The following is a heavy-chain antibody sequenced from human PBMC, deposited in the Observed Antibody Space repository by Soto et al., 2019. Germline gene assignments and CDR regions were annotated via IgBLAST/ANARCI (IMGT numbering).Heavy chain of an antibody. J-gene: IGHJ4*02. CDR2: INAGNGNT. D-gene: IGHD6-19*01. CDR1: GYTFTSYA. CDR3: ARDWAGTSYFDY. V-gene: IGHV1-3*01. Sequence: QVQLVQSGAEVKKPGASVKVSCKASGYTFTSYAMHWVRQAPGQRLEWMGWINAGNGNTKYSQKFQGRVTITRDTSASTAYMELGSLRSEDTAVYYCARDWAGTSYFDYWGQRTLATVSS.